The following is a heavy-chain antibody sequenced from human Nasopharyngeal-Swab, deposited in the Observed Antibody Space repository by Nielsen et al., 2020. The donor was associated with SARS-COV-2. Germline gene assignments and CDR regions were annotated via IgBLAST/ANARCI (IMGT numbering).Heavy chain of an antibody. D-gene: IGHD3-22*01. J-gene: IGHJ4*02. CDR3: ARDPGSGSFYFDY. V-gene: IGHV4-34*01. Sequence: PGKGLEWIGEINHSGSTNYNPSLKSRVTISVDTSKNQFSLKLSSVTAADTAVYHCARDPGSGSFYFDYWGQGTLVTVSS. CDR2: INHSGST.